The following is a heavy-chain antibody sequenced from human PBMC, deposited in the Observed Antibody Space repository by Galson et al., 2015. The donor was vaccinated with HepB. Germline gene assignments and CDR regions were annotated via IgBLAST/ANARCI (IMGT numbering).Heavy chain of an antibody. CDR1: EFTFSRYG. J-gene: IGHJ1*01. D-gene: IGHD3-10*01. CDR2: ISYDGTKT. V-gene: IGHV3-30*03. CDR3: ARDGRYYGTDLGAHH. Sequence: SLRLSCAASEFTFSRYGMHWVRQAPGKGLEGVAVISYDGTKTYYGDSVKGRFTISRDNSRNTVFLQMNTLRPEDTAHYYCARDGRYYGTDLGAHHWGQGTLVVVSS.